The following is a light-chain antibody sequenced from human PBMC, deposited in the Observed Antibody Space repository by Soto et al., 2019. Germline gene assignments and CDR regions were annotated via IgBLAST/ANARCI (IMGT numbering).Light chain of an antibody. CDR2: TVS. CDR3: QQYYSYPLT. V-gene: IGKV1-16*01. Sequence: DIQMTQSPSSLSASEGDRVTITCRASQGIYNHLAWFQLKPGKAPKSLIYTVSSLESGVPSRFSGSGSATDFTLTISSLQPEDFATYYCQQYYSYPLTFGGATKVDIK. J-gene: IGKJ4*01. CDR1: QGIYNH.